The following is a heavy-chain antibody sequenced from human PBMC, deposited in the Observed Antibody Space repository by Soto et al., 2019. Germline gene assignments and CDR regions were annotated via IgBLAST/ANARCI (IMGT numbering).Heavy chain of an antibody. CDR3: ARHSYYYDSSGYLDWFDP. CDR1: GGSISSGGYY. Sequence: SETLSLTCTVSGGSISSGGYYWSWIRQHPGKGLEWIGYIYYSGSTYYNPSLKSRVTITLETSKSQFSLRLTSVTAADTAVYYCARHSYYYDSSGYLDWFDPWGQGTLVTVSS. V-gene: IGHV4-39*01. D-gene: IGHD3-22*01. J-gene: IGHJ5*02. CDR2: IYYSGST.